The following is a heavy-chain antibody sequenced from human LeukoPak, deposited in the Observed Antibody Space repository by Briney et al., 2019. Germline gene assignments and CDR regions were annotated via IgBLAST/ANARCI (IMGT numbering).Heavy chain of an antibody. D-gene: IGHD4-17*01. CDR3: ASTTDDYGDNMDAFDI. V-gene: IGHV4-30-2*01. J-gene: IGHJ3*02. Sequence: PSETLSLTCAVSGGSISSGGYSWSWIRQPPGKGLEWIGYIYHSGSTYYNPSLKSRVTISVDRSKNQFSLKLSSVTAADTAVYYCASTTDDYGDNMDAFDIWGQGTMVTVSS. CDR2: IYHSGST. CDR1: GGSISSGGYS.